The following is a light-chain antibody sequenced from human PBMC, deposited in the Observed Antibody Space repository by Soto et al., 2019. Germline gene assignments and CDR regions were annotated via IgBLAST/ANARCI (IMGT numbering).Light chain of an antibody. Sequence: QSVLTQPASVSGSAGQSITISCSGTMRDVGAYNLVSWYQQHPGTAPKLIIYEVRNRPSGISSRFSGSRSGNTASLTISGLQSEDEADYYCCSYTTSSTRVFGSGTKLTVL. J-gene: IGLJ1*01. CDR3: CSYTTSSTRV. CDR2: EVR. CDR1: MRDVGAYNL. V-gene: IGLV2-14*01.